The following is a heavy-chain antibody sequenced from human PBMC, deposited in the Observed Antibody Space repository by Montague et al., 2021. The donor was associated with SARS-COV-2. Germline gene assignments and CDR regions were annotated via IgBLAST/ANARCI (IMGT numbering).Heavy chain of an antibody. J-gene: IGHJ4*02. V-gene: IGHV4-39*01. CDR2: IYYSGST. CDR1: GGSISSSSYY. CDR3: ARSWGQWLLWGYYFDY. D-gene: IGHD6-19*01. Sequence: SETLSLTCTVSGGSISSSSYYWVWIRQPPGKELEWFVSIYYSGSTYSNPSLKSRVTISVYTSKSQLSLELSSVTAAATAVYSCARSWGQWLLWGYYFDYWGKGTLVTVSS.